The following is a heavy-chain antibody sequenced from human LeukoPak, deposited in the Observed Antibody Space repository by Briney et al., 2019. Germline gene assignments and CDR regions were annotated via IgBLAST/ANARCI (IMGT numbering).Heavy chain of an antibody. CDR1: GYIFTDYY. CDR3: ARDAPYDTSGYYYISYFDY. J-gene: IGHJ4*02. V-gene: IGHV1-2*02. CDR2: INPKSGGT. Sequence: ASVKVSCKASGYIFTDYYIHWVRQAPGQGLEWVGWINPKSGGTSYAQKFQGRVTMTRDMSIKTVYMELSRLRSDDTAVYYCARDAPYDTSGYYYISYFDYWGQGTLVTVSS. D-gene: IGHD3-22*01.